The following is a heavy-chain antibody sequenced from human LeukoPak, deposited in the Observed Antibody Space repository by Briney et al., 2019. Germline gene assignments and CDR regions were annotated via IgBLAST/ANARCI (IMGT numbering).Heavy chain of an antibody. J-gene: IGHJ4*02. V-gene: IGHV1-69*06. CDR1: VCTFSIYA. CDR3: ERDRYY. Sequence: SVTVSFKSSVCTFSIYAISWVRQAPGQGLEWMGRIIPIFGTANYAQKFQGRVTITADKSTSTAYMELSSLRSEDTAVYYCERDRYYWGQGTLVTVPS. CDR2: IIPIFGTA.